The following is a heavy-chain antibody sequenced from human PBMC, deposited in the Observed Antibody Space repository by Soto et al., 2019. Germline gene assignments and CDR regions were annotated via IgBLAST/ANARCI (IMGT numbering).Heavy chain of an antibody. J-gene: IGHJ4*02. V-gene: IGHV4-59*08. D-gene: IGHD2-8*02. CDR1: GGSMSYYD. CDR2: IYYTGNT. Sequence: SETLSLTCTVSGGSMSYYDWSWIRQTPGKGLEWIGSIYYTGNTNYNSSLKRRVTMSLDTSKNQFSLKLNSVTAADTAVYYCATQGTTGLTARYFDYWGQGTLVTVSS. CDR3: ATQGTTGLTARYFDY.